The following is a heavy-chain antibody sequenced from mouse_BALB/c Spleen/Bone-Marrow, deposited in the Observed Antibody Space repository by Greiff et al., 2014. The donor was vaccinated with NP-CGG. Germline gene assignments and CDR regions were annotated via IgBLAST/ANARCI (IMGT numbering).Heavy chain of an antibody. V-gene: IGHV1-62-2*01. Sequence: VQLQQSGAELVKPGASVKLSCMASGYTFTDYIIHWVKQRSGQGLERIGWFYPGSGSMKYNEKIKDKATLTADKSSSTVYMELSRLTSEDSAVYFCARHDLLSSYGLDYWGQGTSVTVSS. D-gene: IGHD1-1*02. CDR2: FYPGSGSM. CDR1: GYTFTDYI. J-gene: IGHJ4*01. CDR3: ARHDLLSSYGLDY.